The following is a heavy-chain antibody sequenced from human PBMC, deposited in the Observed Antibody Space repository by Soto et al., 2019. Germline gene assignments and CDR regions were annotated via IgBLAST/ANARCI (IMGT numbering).Heavy chain of an antibody. CDR2: IYTSGNT. J-gene: IGHJ6*02. CDR1: GGSVTRYY. Sequence: QVQLQESDPGMVKPSETLSLTCTVSGGSVTRYYWSWIRQPAGKGLDWIGRIYTSGNTDYNPSLKSRVTMSIDTSKNQFSLKLNSVTAADTAVYYCARDGVGPHGMDVWGQGTTVTVSS. V-gene: IGHV4-4*07. D-gene: IGHD2-8*01. CDR3: ARDGVGPHGMDV.